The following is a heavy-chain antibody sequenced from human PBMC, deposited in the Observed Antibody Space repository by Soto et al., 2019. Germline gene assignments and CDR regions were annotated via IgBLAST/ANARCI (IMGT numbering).Heavy chain of an antibody. CDR2: IYYGGTT. V-gene: IGHV4-59*12. Sequence: SETLSLTCRLSGGSFSPNYWGWFRQSPGKGLEWVGYIYYGGTTSYNPSLKSRVTISVDTSKNQFSLKLSSVTAADTAVYYCARWQQLATRFCWFDPWGQGTLVTVSS. J-gene: IGHJ5*02. CDR1: GGSFSPNY. CDR3: ARWQQLATRFCWFDP. D-gene: IGHD6-13*01.